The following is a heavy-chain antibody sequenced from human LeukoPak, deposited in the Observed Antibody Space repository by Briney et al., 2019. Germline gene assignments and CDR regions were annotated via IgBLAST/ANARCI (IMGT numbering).Heavy chain of an antibody. Sequence: GGSLTLSYEASGFSVNDDHMTWVRQAPGKGLQWVSVLYKGGSTHYADSVKARFSISRDTSKNTVFLHMTSLRVEDTAVYYCAREVLGYSYGDNWFDPWGQGSLVTVSS. V-gene: IGHV3-66*01. CDR2: LYKGGST. CDR1: GFSVNDDH. J-gene: IGHJ5*02. D-gene: IGHD5-18*01. CDR3: AREVLGYSYGDNWFDP.